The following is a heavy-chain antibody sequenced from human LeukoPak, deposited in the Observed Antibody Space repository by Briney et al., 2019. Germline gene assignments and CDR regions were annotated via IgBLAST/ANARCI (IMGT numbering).Heavy chain of an antibody. V-gene: IGHV1-69*13. D-gene: IGHD3-22*01. J-gene: IGHJ4*02. CDR2: IIPIFGTA. CDR3: ARVLVSYDSSAPGY. CDR1: GGTFSSYA. Sequence: GASVKVSCKASGGTFSSYAISWVRQAPGQGLEWMGGIIPIFGTANYAQKFQGRVTITADESTSTAYMELSSLRSEDTAVYYCARVLVSYDSSAPGYWGQGTLVTVSS.